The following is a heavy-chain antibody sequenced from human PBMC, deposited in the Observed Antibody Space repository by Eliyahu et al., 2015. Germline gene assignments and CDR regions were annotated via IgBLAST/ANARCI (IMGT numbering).Heavy chain of an antibody. CDR1: XXXVTTGXYY. D-gene: IGHD3-22*01. Sequence: QLQLQESGPGLVKPSETLXXXCSVSXXXVTTGXYYWGWVRLPPGKGLEWIATIDYRGRTYYNPSLKNRVTMSVDSSKNHFSLKLNSVTAADTSVYYCASHTDDYYDLFRDYWGQGTLVTVSS. J-gene: IGHJ4*02. CDR2: IDYRGRT. CDR3: ASHTDDYYDLFRDY. V-gene: IGHV4-39*02.